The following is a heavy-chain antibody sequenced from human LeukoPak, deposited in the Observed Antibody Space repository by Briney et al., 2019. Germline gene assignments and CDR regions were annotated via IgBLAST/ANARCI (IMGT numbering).Heavy chain of an antibody. CDR2: IIPIFGTA. CDR3: ASLPLYGSGSYPGSNDY. J-gene: IGHJ4*02. CDR1: GGTFSSYA. D-gene: IGHD3-10*01. V-gene: IGHV1-69*13. Sequence: ASVKVSCKASGGTFSSYAISWVRQGPGQGLEWMGGIIPIFGTANYAQKFQGRVTITADESTSTAYMELSSLRSEDTAVYYCASLPLYGSGSYPGSNDYWGQGTLVTVSS.